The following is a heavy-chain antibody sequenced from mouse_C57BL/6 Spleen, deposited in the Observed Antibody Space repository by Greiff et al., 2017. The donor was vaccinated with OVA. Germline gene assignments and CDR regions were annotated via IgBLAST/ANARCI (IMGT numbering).Heavy chain of an antibody. CDR1: GYTFTSYW. V-gene: IGHV1-50*01. J-gene: IGHJ3*01. CDR3: ARRVLRRGFAD. Sequence: VQLQQPGAELVKPGASVKLSCKASGYTFTSYWMQWVKQRPGQGLEWIGEIDPSDSYTNYNQKFKGKATLTVDTSSSTAYMQLSSLTSEDSAVYYCARRVLRRGFADWGQGTLVTVSA. CDR2: IDPSDSYT. D-gene: IGHD1-2*01.